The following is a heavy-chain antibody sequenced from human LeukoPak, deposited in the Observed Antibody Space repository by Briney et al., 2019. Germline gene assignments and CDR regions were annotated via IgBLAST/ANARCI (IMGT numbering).Heavy chain of an antibody. CDR2: ISYDGSNK. CDR3: ARGLNWKYGWFDP. V-gene: IGHV3-30*03. D-gene: IGHD1-7*01. J-gene: IGHJ5*02. CDR1: RFIFSTFG. Sequence: GGSLRLSCVASRFIFSTFGMHWVRQAPGKGLEWVAFISYDGSNKYYADSVKGRFTISRDNAKNSLYLQMNSLRAEDTAVYYCARGLNWKYGWFDPWGQGTLVTVSS.